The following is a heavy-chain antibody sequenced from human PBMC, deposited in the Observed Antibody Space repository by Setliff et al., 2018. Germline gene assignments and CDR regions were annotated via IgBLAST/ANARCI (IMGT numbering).Heavy chain of an antibody. Sequence: QPGGSLRLSCTASGLPYSNDWVSWVRQAPGKGLEWLASINPDGSEKYYVDSVKGRFTISRDNAKNSLSLQMNSLRTEDTAVYYCFGAGTCSYWGQGTQVTVSS. J-gene: IGHJ4*02. V-gene: IGHV3-7*01. CDR2: INPDGSEK. CDR1: GLPYSNDW. D-gene: IGHD3-10*01. CDR3: FGAGTCSY.